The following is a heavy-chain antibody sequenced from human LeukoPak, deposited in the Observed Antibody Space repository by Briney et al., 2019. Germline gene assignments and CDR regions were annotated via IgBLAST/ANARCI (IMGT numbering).Heavy chain of an antibody. D-gene: IGHD2-2*01. V-gene: IGHV4-4*07. J-gene: IGHJ2*01. Sequence: PSETLSLTCTVSGGSISSYYWSWIRQPAGKGLEWIGRIYTSGSTNYNPSLKSRVTMSVDTSKNQFSLKLSSVTAADTAVYYCARGPRYCSSTSCHNWYFDLWGRGTLVTVSS. CDR1: GGSISSYY. CDR2: IYTSGST. CDR3: ARGPRYCSSTSCHNWYFDL.